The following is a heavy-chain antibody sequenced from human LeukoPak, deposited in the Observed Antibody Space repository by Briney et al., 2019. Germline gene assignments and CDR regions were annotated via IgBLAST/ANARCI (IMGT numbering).Heavy chain of an antibody. CDR2: IKEDGTET. CDR1: GFMFSSNW. Sequence: GGSLRLSCAASGFMFSSNWMSWVRLAPGKGLEWVANIKEDGTETYYVDSVKGRFTISRDNAKNSLYLQMNSLRAEDTAVYYCAGDVVGATYFDWGQGTLVTVSS. CDR3: AGDVVGATYFD. D-gene: IGHD1-26*01. V-gene: IGHV3-7*03. J-gene: IGHJ4*02.